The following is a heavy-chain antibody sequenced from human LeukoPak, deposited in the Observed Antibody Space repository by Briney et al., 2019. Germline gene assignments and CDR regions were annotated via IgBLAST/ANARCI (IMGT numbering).Heavy chain of an antibody. CDR2: INHSGYT. D-gene: IGHD6-19*01. J-gene: IGHJ4*02. V-gene: IGHV4-34*01. Sequence: SETLSLTCAVSGVPFSNYYWSWVRQSPRQGLGWIGEINHSGYTNYNPSLKSRVTMSIDTSKNQFSLKLTSVTAADTGVCYCTRAVAGHPDWGQGTLVTVSS. CDR1: GVPFSNYY. CDR3: TRAVAGHPD.